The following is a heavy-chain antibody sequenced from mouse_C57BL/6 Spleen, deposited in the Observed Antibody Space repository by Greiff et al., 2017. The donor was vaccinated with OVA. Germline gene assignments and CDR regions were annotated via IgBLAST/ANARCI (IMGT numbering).Heavy chain of an antibody. D-gene: IGHD1-1*01. Sequence: QVQLQQPGTELVKPGASVKLSCKASGYTFTSYWMHWVKQRPGQGLEWIGNINPSNGGTNYNEKFKSKATLTVDKSSSTAYMQLSSLTSEDSAVYYCARSPLVVGYWYFDVWGTGTTVTVSS. CDR2: INPSNGGT. CDR1: GYTFTSYW. V-gene: IGHV1-53*01. CDR3: ARSPLVVGYWYFDV. J-gene: IGHJ1*03.